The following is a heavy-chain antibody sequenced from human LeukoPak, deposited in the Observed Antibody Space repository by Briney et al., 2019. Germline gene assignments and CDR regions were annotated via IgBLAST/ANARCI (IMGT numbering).Heavy chain of an antibody. CDR2: IYHSGST. V-gene: IGHV4-38-2*02. J-gene: IGHJ4*02. D-gene: IGHD3-10*01. Sequence: KSSETLSLTCTVSGYSISSGYYWGWIRQPPGKGLEWIGSIYHSGSTYYNPSLKSRVTISVDTSKNQFSLKLSSVTAADTAVYYCATYGVRGVIAYYFDYWGQGTLVTVSS. CDR3: ATYGVRGVIAYYFDY. CDR1: GYSISSGYY.